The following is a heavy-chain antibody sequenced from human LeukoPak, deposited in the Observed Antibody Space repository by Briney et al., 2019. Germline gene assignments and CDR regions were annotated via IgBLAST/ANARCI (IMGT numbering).Heavy chain of an antibody. CDR2: IRFDESHR. D-gene: IGHD6-13*01. Sequence: GGSLRLSCAASGFTFSSYGMHWVRQAPGKGLEWVAVIRFDESHRYYADSVKGRFTNSRDNSKNTLFLQMNSLRAEDTALYYCARWDIPTADIDYWGQGTLVTVSS. CDR3: ARWDIPTADIDY. J-gene: IGHJ4*02. CDR1: GFTFSSYG. V-gene: IGHV3-33*01.